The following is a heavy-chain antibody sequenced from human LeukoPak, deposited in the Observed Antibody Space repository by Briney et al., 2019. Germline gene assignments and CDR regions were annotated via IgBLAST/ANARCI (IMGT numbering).Heavy chain of an antibody. V-gene: IGHV1-18*01. CDR2: ISAYNGNT. CDR3: ARKGYCTNGVCYTGGGYGMDV. Sequence: ASVKVSCKASGYTFTSYGISWVRQAHGQGLEWMGWISAYNGNTNYAQKLQGRVTMTTDTSTSTAYMELRSLRSDDTAVYYCARKGYCTNGVCYTGGGYGMDVWGQGTTVTVSS. J-gene: IGHJ6*02. D-gene: IGHD2-8*01. CDR1: GYTFTSYG.